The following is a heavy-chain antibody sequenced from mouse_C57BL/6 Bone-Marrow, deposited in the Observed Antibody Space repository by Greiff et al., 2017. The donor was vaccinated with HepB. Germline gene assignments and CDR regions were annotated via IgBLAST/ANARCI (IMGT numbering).Heavy chain of an antibody. CDR1: GFSFNTYA. Sequence: EVQGVESGGGLVQPKGSLKLSCAASGFSFNTYAMNWVRQAPGKGLEWVARIRSKSNNYATYYADSVKDRFTISRDDSESMLYLQMNNLKTEDTAMYYCVRGLPYYFDYWGQGTTLTVSS. V-gene: IGHV10-1*01. J-gene: IGHJ2*01. CDR3: VRGLPYYFDY. CDR2: IRSKSNNYAT.